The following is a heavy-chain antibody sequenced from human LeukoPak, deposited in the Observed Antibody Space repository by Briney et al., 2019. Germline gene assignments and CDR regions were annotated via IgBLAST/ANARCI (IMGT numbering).Heavy chain of an antibody. V-gene: IGHV1-46*01. CDR3: ANASGYYAPPDY. CDR1: GYAFTRYY. D-gene: IGHD3-22*01. Sequence: WASVKVSCTTSGYAFTRYYIHWVRQAPGQGLEWMGLINPSGGGTSTAQKFQGSVTMSRDTSPSTVYMEVGSLTSEDTAVYYCANASGYYAPPDYGGQGTLVTVSS. CDR2: INPSGGGT. J-gene: IGHJ4*02.